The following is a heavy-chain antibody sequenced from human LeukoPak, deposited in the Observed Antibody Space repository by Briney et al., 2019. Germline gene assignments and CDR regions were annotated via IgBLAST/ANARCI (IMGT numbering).Heavy chain of an antibody. CDR3: ASNNYDILTGYSSFDY. CDR1: GGSISSYY. D-gene: IGHD3-9*01. Sequence: SETLSLTCTVSGGSISSYYWSWIRQPPGKGLEWIGYIYYSGSTNYNPPLKSRVTISVDTSKNQFSLKLSSVTAADTAVYYCASNNYDILTGYSSFDYWGQGTLVTVSS. V-gene: IGHV4-59*08. J-gene: IGHJ4*02. CDR2: IYYSGST.